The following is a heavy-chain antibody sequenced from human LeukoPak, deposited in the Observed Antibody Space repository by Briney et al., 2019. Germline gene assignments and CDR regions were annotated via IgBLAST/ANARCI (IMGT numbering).Heavy chain of an antibody. CDR2: IYHSGSA. D-gene: IGHD2-2*01. CDR3: ARDPRWLTPDCTSTSCYENYFDP. CDR1: GYSISSGYQ. J-gene: IGHJ5*02. Sequence: PSETLSLTCGVSGYSISSGYQWAWIRQSPGKGLEWTGSIYHSGSAHYNPPLKSRVTISVETSKNQFSLNMYSVTAADTAVYYCARDPRWLTPDCTSTSCYENYFDPWGQGTLVTVSS. V-gene: IGHV4-38-2*02.